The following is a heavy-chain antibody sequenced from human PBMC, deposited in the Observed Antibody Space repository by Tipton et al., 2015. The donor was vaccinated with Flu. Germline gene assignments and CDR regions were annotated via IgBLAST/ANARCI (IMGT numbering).Heavy chain of an antibody. Sequence: QLVQSGPEVKKPGSSVKVSCKASGGTFSSYAISWVRQAPGQGLEWMGGIIPIFGTANYAQKFQGRVTITADESTSTAYMELSSLRSGDTAVYYCARERAQQLVLDDALDIWGQGTMVTVSS. CDR1: GGTFSSYA. CDR2: IIPIFGTA. V-gene: IGHV1-69*01. D-gene: IGHD6-13*01. CDR3: ARERAQQLVLDDALDI. J-gene: IGHJ3*02.